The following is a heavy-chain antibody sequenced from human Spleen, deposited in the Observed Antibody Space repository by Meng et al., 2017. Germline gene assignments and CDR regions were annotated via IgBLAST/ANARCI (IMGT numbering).Heavy chain of an antibody. Sequence: QVQLQESGPGLVKPSGTLSLTCTVSGDSISSDIWWSWVRQPPGKGLEWVGEIYQGGRTNYNPSLKSRVTISVDTSETQFSLRLNFVTAADTAVYYCATGLGGWGQGTLVTVSS. J-gene: IGHJ4*02. CDR2: IYQGGRT. CDR3: ATGLGG. D-gene: IGHD2-15*01. V-gene: IGHV4-4*02. CDR1: GDSISSDIW.